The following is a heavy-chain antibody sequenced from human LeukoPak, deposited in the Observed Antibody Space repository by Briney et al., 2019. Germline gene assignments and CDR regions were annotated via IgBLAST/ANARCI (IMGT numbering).Heavy chain of an antibody. CDR2: IIPIFGTA. J-gene: IGHJ4*02. V-gene: IGHV1-69*05. Sequence: SVKVSCKASGGTFSSYAISWVRQAPGQGLEWMGRIIPIFGTANYAQKFQSRVTTTTDESTSTAYMELRSLRSEDTAVYYCARDPGYYSSGWLDYWGQGTLVTVSS. CDR1: GGTFSSYA. D-gene: IGHD6-19*01. CDR3: ARDPGYYSSGWLDY.